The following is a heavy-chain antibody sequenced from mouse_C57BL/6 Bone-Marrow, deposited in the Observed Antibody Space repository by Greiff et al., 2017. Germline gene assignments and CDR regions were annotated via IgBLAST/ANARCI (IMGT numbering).Heavy chain of an antibody. J-gene: IGHJ1*03. D-gene: IGHD1-1*01. CDR3: AREWGITTVVASDWYFDV. Sequence: VQLQQPGAELVMPGASVKLSCKASGYTFTSYCMHWVKQRPGQGLEWIGEFDPSDSYTNYNQKFKGKSTLTVAQSSNTAYMQLSSLTSEDSAVYYCAREWGITTVVASDWYFDVWGTGTTVTVSS. CDR1: GYTFTSYC. CDR2: FDPSDSYT. V-gene: IGHV1-69*01.